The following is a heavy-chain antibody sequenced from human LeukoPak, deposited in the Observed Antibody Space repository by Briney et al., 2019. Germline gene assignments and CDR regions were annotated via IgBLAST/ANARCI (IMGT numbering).Heavy chain of an antibody. CDR3: ASQLANYAMDV. Sequence: PSETLSLTCTVSDGSVSNYYCSWIRQAAGKGLEWIGRIHISGNTIYSPSLKSRVTMSVDTSKNQFSLTLSSVTAADTAVYYCASQLANYAMDVRGQGTTVTVSS. D-gene: IGHD2-2*01. V-gene: IGHV4-4*07. CDR2: IHISGNT. J-gene: IGHJ6*02. CDR1: DGSVSNYY.